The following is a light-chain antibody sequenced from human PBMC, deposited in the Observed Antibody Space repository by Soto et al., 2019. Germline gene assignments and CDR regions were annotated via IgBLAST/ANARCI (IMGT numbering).Light chain of an antibody. J-gene: IGKJ1*01. CDR2: GAS. CDR1: QSVSSSY. Sequence: EIVLTQSTGTLSLSPGERATLSCRASQSVSSSYLAWYQQKPGQAPRLLIYGASSRATGIPDRFSGSGSGTDFTLTISGLEPEDFAVYFCHQYGMSPQTFGQGTKVDI. V-gene: IGKV3-20*01. CDR3: HQYGMSPQT.